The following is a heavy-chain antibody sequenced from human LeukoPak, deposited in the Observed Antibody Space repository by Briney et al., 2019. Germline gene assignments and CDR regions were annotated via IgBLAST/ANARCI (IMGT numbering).Heavy chain of an antibody. CDR3: ARVHTYYYDSSGYATGLYYFDY. J-gene: IGHJ4*02. Sequence: PSETLSLTCTVSGGSISSSSYYWGWIRQPPGKGLEWIGYIYYSGSTYYNPSLKSRVTISVDTSKNQFSLKLSSVTAADTAVYYCARVHTYYYDSSGYATGLYYFDYWGQGTLVTVSS. CDR1: GGSISSSSYY. D-gene: IGHD3-22*01. V-gene: IGHV4-31*03. CDR2: IYYSGST.